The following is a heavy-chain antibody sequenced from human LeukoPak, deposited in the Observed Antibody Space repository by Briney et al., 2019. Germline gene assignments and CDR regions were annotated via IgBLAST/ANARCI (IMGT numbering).Heavy chain of an antibody. CDR2: ISGGGGST. CDR1: GFTFSSYA. D-gene: IGHD3-10*01. CDR3: AKMSGVVWFGELRLPFDS. J-gene: IGHJ4*02. V-gene: IGHV3-23*01. Sequence: GGSLRLSCAASGFTFSSYAMSWVRQAPGKGLEWVSAISGGGGSTHYADSVKGRFTISRDNSKNTLYLQMSSLRAGDTAVYYCAKMSGVVWFGELRLPFDSWGQGTVVTVSS.